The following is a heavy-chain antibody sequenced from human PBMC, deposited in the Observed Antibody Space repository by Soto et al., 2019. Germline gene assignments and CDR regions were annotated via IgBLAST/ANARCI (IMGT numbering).Heavy chain of an antibody. CDR3: AKPYDSSGYFLGKRRGYYYGMDV. D-gene: IGHD3-22*01. Sequence: ASVKVSCKASGGTFSSYAISWVRQAPGQGLEWMGGIIPIFGTANYAQKFQGRVTITADESTSTAYMELSSLRSEDTAVYYCAKPYDSSGYFLGKRRGYYYGMDVWGQGTTVTVSS. CDR2: IIPIFGTA. CDR1: GGTFSSYA. J-gene: IGHJ6*02. V-gene: IGHV1-69*13.